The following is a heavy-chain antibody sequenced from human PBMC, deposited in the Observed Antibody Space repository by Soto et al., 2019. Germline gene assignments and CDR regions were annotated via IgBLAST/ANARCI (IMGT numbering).Heavy chain of an antibody. CDR2: IWYDGSNK. Sequence: RGSLRLSCAASGFTFSSYGMHWVRQAPGKGLEWVAVIWYDGSNKYYADSVKGRFTISRDNSKNTLYLQMNSLRAEDTAVYYCARDLYSADDYYYYYGMDVWGQGTTVTVSS. CDR3: ARDLYSADDYYYYYGMDV. CDR1: GFTFSSYG. J-gene: IGHJ6*02. D-gene: IGHD1-26*01. V-gene: IGHV3-33*01.